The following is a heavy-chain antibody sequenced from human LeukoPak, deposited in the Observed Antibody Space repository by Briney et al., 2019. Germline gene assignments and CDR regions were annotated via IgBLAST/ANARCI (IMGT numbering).Heavy chain of an antibody. CDR3: ARDRSAAAGLIDY. J-gene: IGHJ4*02. Sequence: GASVKVSCKASGYTFTGYYIHWVRQAPGQGLEWMGWINPNSGGTNYAQKFQGRVTMTRDTSISTAYMELSRLRSDDTAVYYCARDRSAAAGLIDYWGQGTLVTVSS. CDR1: GYTFTGYY. V-gene: IGHV1-2*02. D-gene: IGHD6-13*01. CDR2: INPNSGGT.